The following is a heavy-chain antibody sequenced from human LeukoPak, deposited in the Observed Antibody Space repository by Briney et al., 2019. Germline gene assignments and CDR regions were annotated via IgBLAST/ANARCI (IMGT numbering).Heavy chain of an antibody. Sequence: GGSLRLSCAASGFNFSDYYMSWIRQAPGKGLEWVSYISSSGTAIYYVDSVKGRFTISRDNAKNSVYLQMNSLRAEDTAVYYCARDGGLSTMVRGAAYYYYGMDVWGRGITVTVSS. J-gene: IGHJ6*02. D-gene: IGHD3-10*01. V-gene: IGHV3-11*01. CDR3: ARDGGLSTMVRGAAYYYYGMDV. CDR1: GFNFSDYY. CDR2: ISSSGTAI.